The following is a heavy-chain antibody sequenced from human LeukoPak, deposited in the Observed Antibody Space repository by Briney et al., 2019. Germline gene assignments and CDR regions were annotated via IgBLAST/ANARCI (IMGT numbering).Heavy chain of an antibody. J-gene: IGHJ6*03. V-gene: IGHV1-18*01. CDR3: ARGAVTLGDEVGATNEGYYYYYMDV. D-gene: IGHD1-26*01. Sequence: ASVKVSCKASGYTFTSYGISWVRQAPGQGLEWMGWISAYNGNTNYAQKLQGRVTMTTDTSTSTAYMELRSLRSDDTAVYYCARGAVTLGDEVGATNEGYYYYYMDVWGKGTTVTVSS. CDR1: GYTFTSYG. CDR2: ISAYNGNT.